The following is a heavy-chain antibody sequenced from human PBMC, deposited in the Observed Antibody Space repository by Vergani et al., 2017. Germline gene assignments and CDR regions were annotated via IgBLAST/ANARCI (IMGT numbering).Heavy chain of an antibody. J-gene: IGHJ3*02. CDR2: INAGNGNT. CDR1: GYTFTSYA. CDR3: ARDGAGIAAAASPSGAFDI. Sequence: QVQLVQSGAEVKKPGASVKVSCKASGYTFTSYAMHWVRQAPGQRLEWMGWINAGNGNTKYSQKFQGRVTITRDTSASTAYMELSSLRSEDTAVYYCARDGAGIAAAASPSGAFDIWGQGTMVTVSS. D-gene: IGHD6-13*01. V-gene: IGHV1-3*01.